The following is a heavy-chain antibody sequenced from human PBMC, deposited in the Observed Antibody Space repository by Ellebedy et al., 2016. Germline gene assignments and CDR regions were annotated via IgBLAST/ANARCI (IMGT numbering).Heavy chain of an antibody. CDR1: GYTFTSYG. CDR3: ARDSRDWGDPATEYGMDV. V-gene: IGHV1-18*01. Sequence: ASVKVSCKASGYTFTSYGISWVRQAPGQGLEWMGWISAYNGNTNYAQKLQGRVTMTTDTSTSTAYMELRSLRSDDTAVYYCARDSRDWGDPATEYGMDVWGQGTTVTVSS. D-gene: IGHD7-27*01. CDR2: ISAYNGNT. J-gene: IGHJ6*02.